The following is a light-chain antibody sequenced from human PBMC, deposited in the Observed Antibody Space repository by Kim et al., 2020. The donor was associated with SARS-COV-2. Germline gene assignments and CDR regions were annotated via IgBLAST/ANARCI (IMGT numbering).Light chain of an antibody. CDR3: QQYNSYWK. CDR2: DAS. V-gene: IGKV1-5*01. CDR1: QSISSW. Sequence: DIQMTQSPSTLSASVGDRVTITCRASQSISSWLAWYQQKPGKAPKLLIYDASSLESGVPSRFSGSGSGTEFTLTISSLQPDDFATYYCQQYNSYWKFGQGTKVDMK. J-gene: IGKJ1*01.